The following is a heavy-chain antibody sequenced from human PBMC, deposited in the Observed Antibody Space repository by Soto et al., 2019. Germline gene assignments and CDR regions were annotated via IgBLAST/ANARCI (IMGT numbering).Heavy chain of an antibody. CDR3: AKDGEGYCSGGGCYEGYFQH. Sequence: QVQLVESGGGVVQPGRSLRLSCAASGFTFSSYGMHWVRQAPGKGLEWVAVISYDGSNKYYADSVKGRFTISRDNSKNTLYLQMNSLRAEDTAVYYCAKDGEGYCSGGGCYEGYFQHWGQGTLVTVSS. J-gene: IGHJ1*01. CDR2: ISYDGSNK. V-gene: IGHV3-30*18. CDR1: GFTFSSYG. D-gene: IGHD2-15*01.